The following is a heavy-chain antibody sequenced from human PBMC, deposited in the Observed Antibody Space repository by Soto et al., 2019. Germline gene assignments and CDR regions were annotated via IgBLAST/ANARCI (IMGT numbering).Heavy chain of an antibody. J-gene: IGHJ5*02. CDR2: INAGNGNT. D-gene: IGHD6-13*01. CDR3: ARDRGQQLVQERWFDP. V-gene: IGHV1-3*01. CDR1: GYTFTSYA. Sequence: ASVKISCKASGYTFTSYAMHWVRQAPGQRLEWMGWINAGNGNTKYSQKFQGRVTITRDTSASTAYMELSSLRSEDTAVYYCARDRGQQLVQERWFDPWGKGTMVTVSS.